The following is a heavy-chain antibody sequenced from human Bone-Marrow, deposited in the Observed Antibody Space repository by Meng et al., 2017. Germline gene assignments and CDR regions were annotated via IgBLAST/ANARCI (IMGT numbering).Heavy chain of an antibody. CDR2: ISYDGSNK. V-gene: IGHV3-30*04. Sequence: GESLKISCAASGFTFSSYAMHWVRQAPGKGLEWVAVISYDGSNKYYADSVKGRFTISRDNSKNTLYLQMNSLRAEDTAVYYCAREVGDGYNFEGWGQGTQVNGFS. CDR1: GFTFSSYA. CDR3: AREVGDGYNFEG. J-gene: IGHJ4*02. D-gene: IGHD5-24*01.